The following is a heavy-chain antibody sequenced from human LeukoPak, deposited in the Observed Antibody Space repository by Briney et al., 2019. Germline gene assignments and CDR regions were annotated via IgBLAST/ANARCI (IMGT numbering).Heavy chain of an antibody. D-gene: IGHD3-22*01. CDR2: IYYSGST. Sequence: SSETLSLTCTVSGGSISSYYWSWIRQPPGKGLEWIGYIYYSGSTNYNPSLKSRVTISVDTSKNQFSLKLSSVTAADTAVYYCARRVGYYDTGDYFDYWGQGTLVTVSS. V-gene: IGHV4-59*08. J-gene: IGHJ4*02. CDR3: ARRVGYYDTGDYFDY. CDR1: GGSISSYY.